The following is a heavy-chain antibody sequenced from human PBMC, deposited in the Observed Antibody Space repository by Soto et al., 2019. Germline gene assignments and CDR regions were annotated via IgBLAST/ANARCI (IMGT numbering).Heavy chain of an antibody. CDR2: ISYDGSNK. D-gene: IGHD2-15*01. CDR1: GFTFSSYA. V-gene: IGHV3-30-3*01. CDR3: ARGPCSGGSCPEVTFDY. J-gene: IGHJ4*02. Sequence: GGSLRLSCAASGFTFSSYAMHWVHQAPGKGLEWVAVISYDGSNKYYADSVKGRFTISRDNSKNTLYLQMNSLRAEDTAVYYCARGPCSGGSCPEVTFDYWGQGTLVTVSS.